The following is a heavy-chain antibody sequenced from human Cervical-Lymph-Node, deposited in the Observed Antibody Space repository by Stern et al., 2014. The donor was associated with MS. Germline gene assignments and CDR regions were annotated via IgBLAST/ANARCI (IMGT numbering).Heavy chain of an antibody. CDR2: VIPFVGTS. J-gene: IGHJ5*02. CDR3: ARGSGDNWFGP. V-gene: IGHV1-69*06. D-gene: IGHD3-10*01. Sequence: VQLVESGAEVKKPGSSVKVSCKSSGGISWVRPAPGQGLEWMGGVIPFVGTSNYAQKFQGRVTITADTSTNTTYLHLSRLTSADTAIYYCARGSGDNWFGPWGQGTLVTVSS. CDR1: GG.